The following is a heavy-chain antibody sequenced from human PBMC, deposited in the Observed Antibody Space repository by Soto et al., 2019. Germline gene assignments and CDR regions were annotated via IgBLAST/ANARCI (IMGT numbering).Heavy chain of an antibody. CDR3: ARDQGMNYDFWSGYYTSDY. CDR1: GYTFTSYG. Sequence: ASVKVSCKASGYTFTSYGISWVRQAPGQGLEWMGWISAYNGNTNYAQKLQGRVTMTTDTSTSTAYMELRSLRSDDTAVYYCARDQGMNYDFWSGYYTSDYWGQGTLVTSPQ. D-gene: IGHD3-3*01. CDR2: ISAYNGNT. J-gene: IGHJ4*02. V-gene: IGHV1-18*01.